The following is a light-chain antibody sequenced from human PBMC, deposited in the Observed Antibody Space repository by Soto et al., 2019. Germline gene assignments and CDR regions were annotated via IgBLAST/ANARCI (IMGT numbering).Light chain of an antibody. J-gene: IGKJ4*01. CDR1: QSVSSY. V-gene: IGKV3-11*01. CDR2: DAS. CDR3: QQRSNWPLT. Sequence: EIVLTQSPDTLSLSPGERATLSCRASQSVSSYLAWYQQKPGQAPRLLIYDASNRATGIPARFSGSGSGTDFTLTISSPEPEDSAVYYCQQRSNWPLTFGGGTKVEIK.